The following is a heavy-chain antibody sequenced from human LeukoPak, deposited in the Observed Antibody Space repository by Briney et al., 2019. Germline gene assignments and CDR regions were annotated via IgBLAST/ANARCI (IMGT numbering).Heavy chain of an antibody. D-gene: IGHD3/OR15-3a*01. Sequence: GGSLRLSCAASGLSVSNNFMSWVRQAPGKGLEWVSVIYSGDRTHYADSVKGRFTISRDGSKNTLYLEMNSLRAEDTAVYYCARDGLWAGDIRSLAAFDIWGQGTMVTVSS. CDR1: GLSVSNNF. CDR2: IYSGDRT. V-gene: IGHV3-53*01. J-gene: IGHJ3*02. CDR3: ARDGLWAGDIRSLAAFDI.